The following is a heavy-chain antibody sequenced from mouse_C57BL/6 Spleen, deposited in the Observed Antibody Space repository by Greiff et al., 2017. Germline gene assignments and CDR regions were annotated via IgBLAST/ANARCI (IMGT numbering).Heavy chain of an antibody. J-gene: IGHJ2*01. Sequence: VQLQQSGPELVKPGASVKISCKASGYTFTDYYINWVKQRPGQGLEWIGWIYPGSGNTKYNEKFKGKATLTVDTSSSTAYMQLSSLTSEDSAVYFCARSPYYYGSSYDYFDYWGQGTTLTVSS. CDR1: GYTFTDYY. V-gene: IGHV1-84*01. D-gene: IGHD1-1*01. CDR3: ARSPYYYGSSYDYFDY. CDR2: IYPGSGNT.